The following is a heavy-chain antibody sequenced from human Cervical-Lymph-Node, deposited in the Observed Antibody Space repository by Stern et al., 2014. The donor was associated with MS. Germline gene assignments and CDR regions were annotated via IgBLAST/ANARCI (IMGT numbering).Heavy chain of an antibody. Sequence: QLQLQESGPGLVKPSGTLSLTCAVSGGSISSSNWWSWVRQPPGKGLAWIGEIYHSGSPNYNPSLKSRVTISVDKSKNQSSLKLSSVTAADTAVYYCAREGYSSSYDAFDIWGQGTMVTVSS. D-gene: IGHD6-6*01. CDR1: GGSISSSNW. J-gene: IGHJ3*02. CDR3: AREGYSSSYDAFDI. V-gene: IGHV4-4*02. CDR2: IYHSGSP.